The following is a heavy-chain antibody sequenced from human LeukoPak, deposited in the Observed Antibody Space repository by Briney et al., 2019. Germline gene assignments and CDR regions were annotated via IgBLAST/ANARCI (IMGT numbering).Heavy chain of an antibody. J-gene: IGHJ6*02. CDR1: GGSISSYY. CDR3: ARGPLSDFWSGYTYYYGMDV. D-gene: IGHD3-3*01. CDR2: IYYSGST. V-gene: IGHV4-59*01. Sequence: SETLSLTCTVSGGSISSYYWSWIRQPPGKGLEWIGYIYYSGSTNYNPSLKSRVTISVDTSKNLFSLKLSSVTAADTAVYYCARGPLSDFWSGYTYYYGMDVWGQGTTVTVSS.